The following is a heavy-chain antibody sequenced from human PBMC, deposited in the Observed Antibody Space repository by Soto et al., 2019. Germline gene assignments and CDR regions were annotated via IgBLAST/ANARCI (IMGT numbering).Heavy chain of an antibody. CDR2: ISNSGST. D-gene: IGHD4-4*01. V-gene: IGHV4-31*03. J-gene: IGHJ4*02. Sequence: QVQLQESGPGLVKPSQTLSLTCTVSGASISSGSYYWSWIRQLPGKGLEGIGYISNSGSTYYNPSLKSRVTISVDTSKNQFSLRVSSVTAADTAVYYCARAVYSNHVYWGQGTLVTVSS. CDR3: ARAVYSNHVY. CDR1: GASISSGSYY.